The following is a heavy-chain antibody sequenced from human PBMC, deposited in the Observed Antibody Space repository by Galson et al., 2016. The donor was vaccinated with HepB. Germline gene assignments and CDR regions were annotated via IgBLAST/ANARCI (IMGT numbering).Heavy chain of an antibody. CDR1: GGSISSYF. D-gene: IGHD2-21*02. J-gene: IGHJ4*02. CDR3: ARGGDPDYFDY. Sequence: SETLSLTCNISGGSISSYFWSWIRQPPGKGLEWIGHIYYSGSTNYNPSLKSRVTISVDTSKNQFSLKVSSVTAADTAVYYCARGGDPDYFDYWGQGTLVTVSS. CDR2: IYYSGST. V-gene: IGHV4-59*01.